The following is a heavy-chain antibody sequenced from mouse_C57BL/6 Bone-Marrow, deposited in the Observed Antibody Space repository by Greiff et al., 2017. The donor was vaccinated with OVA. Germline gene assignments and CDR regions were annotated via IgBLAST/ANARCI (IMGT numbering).Heavy chain of an antibody. Sequence: QVQLKQPGAELVKPGASVKLSCKASGYTFTSYWMQWVKQRPGQGLEWIGEIDPSDSYTNYNQKVKGKATLTAATSPSTAYMQLSSLTSEDSAVYYCARDHSSWFAYWGQGTLVTVSA. J-gene: IGHJ3*01. CDR2: IDPSDSYT. CDR1: GYTFTSYW. V-gene: IGHV1-50*01. D-gene: IGHD1-2*01. CDR3: ARDHSSWFAY.